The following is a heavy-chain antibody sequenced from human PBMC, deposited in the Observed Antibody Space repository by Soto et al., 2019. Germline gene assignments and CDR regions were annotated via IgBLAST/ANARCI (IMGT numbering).Heavy chain of an antibody. D-gene: IGHD2-15*01. CDR2: INHSGST. J-gene: IGHJ4*02. Sequence: SETLSLTCAVYGWSFSGYYWSWIRQPPGKGLEWIGEINHSGSTNYNPSLKSRVTISVDTSKNQFSLKLSSVTAADTAVYYCARALRFGGGSCYSCYFDYWGQGTLVTVSS. V-gene: IGHV4-34*01. CDR3: ARALRFGGGSCYSCYFDY. CDR1: GWSFSGYY.